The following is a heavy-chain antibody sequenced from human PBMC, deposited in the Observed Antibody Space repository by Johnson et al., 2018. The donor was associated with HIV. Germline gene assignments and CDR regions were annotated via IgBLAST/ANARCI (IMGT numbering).Heavy chain of an antibody. CDR2: IKSKTDGGTT. V-gene: IGHV3-15*01. J-gene: IGHJ3*02. CDR3: TSEIVGATTGPSWAFDM. CDR1: GFTFSNAW. Sequence: EVQLVESGGGLIQPGGSLRLSCAASGFTFSNAWMSWVRQAPGKGLEWVGRIKSKTDGGTTDYAAPVKGRFTISRDDSENTLLLQLSSLKTEDTAFDYCTSEIVGATTGPSWAFDMWGQGTMVTVSS. D-gene: IGHD1-26*01.